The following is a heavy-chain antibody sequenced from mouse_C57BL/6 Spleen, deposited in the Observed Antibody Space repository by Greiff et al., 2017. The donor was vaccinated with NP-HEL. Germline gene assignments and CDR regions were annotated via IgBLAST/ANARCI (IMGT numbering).Heavy chain of an antibody. CDR2: IRLKSDNYAT. V-gene: IGHV6-3*01. Sequence: EVKLEESGGGLVQPGGSMKLSCVASGFTFSNYWMNWVRQSPEKGLEWVAQIRLKSDNYATHYAESVKGRFTISRDDSKSSVYLQMNNLRAEDTGIYYCTSLSIWYFDVWGTGTTVTVSS. CDR1: GFTFSNYW. D-gene: IGHD1-1*01. J-gene: IGHJ1*03. CDR3: TSLSIWYFDV.